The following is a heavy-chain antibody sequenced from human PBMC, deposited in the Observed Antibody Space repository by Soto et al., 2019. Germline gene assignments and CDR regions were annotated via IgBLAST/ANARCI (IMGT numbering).Heavy chain of an antibody. J-gene: IGHJ5*02. D-gene: IGHD3-16*01. Sequence: QVQLVESGGGVVQPGRSLRLSCAASGFTFSDYGMHWVRQTPGKGLEWVAVIWHDGNEKYYADSAKGRFTVSRDNPKNNLYLQMNSLRAEDTALYYCATEFGKYGNYKFDPWGHGTLVPVSS. CDR1: GFTFSDYG. V-gene: IGHV3-33*01. CDR3: ATEFGKYGNYKFDP. CDR2: IWHDGNEK.